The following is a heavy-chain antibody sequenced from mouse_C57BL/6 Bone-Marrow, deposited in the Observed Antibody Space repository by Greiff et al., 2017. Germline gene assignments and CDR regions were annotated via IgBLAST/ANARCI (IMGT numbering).Heavy chain of an antibody. V-gene: IGHV14-3*01. J-gene: IGHJ1*03. D-gene: IGHD1-1*01. CDR3: ARRDYYGSSPWYFDV. CDR1: GFNIKNTY. CDR2: IDPANGNT. Sequence: EVQLQQSVAELVRPGASVKLSCTASGFNIKNTYMHWVKQRPEQGLEWIGRIDPANGNTKYAPKFQGKATITADTSSNTAYLQLSSLTSEDTAIYYGARRDYYGSSPWYFDVWGTGTTVTVSS.